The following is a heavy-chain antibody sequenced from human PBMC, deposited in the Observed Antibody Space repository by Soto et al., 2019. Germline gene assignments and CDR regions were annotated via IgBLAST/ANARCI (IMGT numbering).Heavy chain of an antibody. Sequence: QITLKESGPTLVKPTQTLTLTCTFSGFSLSTSGVGVAWIRQPPGKALEWLALIYWDDDKRYRPSLAPRLTIPKDTPKCQVVLTMTHMDSVDTSTYYCAYLPCSGGSCYWFSYSGMDVWGPGTTVTVSS. CDR1: GFSLSTSGVG. V-gene: IGHV2-5*02. D-gene: IGHD2-15*01. CDR2: IYWDDDK. CDR3: AYLPCSGGSCYWFSYSGMDV. J-gene: IGHJ6*02.